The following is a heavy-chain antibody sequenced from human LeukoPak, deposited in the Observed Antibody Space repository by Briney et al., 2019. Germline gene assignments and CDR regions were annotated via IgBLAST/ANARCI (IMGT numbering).Heavy chain of an antibody. V-gene: IGHV4-59*01. J-gene: IGHJ4*02. CDR1: GGSISSYY. D-gene: IGHD6-13*01. CDR3: ARDQTIAGGVDY. Sequence: SETLSLTCTVSGGSISSYYWSWIRQPPGKGLEWIGYIYYSGSTNYNPSLKSRVTISVDTSKNQFSLKLSSVTAADTAVYYCARDQTIAGGVDYWGQGTLVTVSS. CDR2: IYYSGST.